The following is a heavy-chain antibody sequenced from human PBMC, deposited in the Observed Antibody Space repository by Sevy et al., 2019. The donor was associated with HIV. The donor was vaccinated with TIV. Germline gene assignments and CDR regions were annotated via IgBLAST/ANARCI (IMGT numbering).Heavy chain of an antibody. V-gene: IGHV4-30-4*01. D-gene: IGHD6-6*01. CDR3: ASQNSSSSLPFDY. J-gene: IGHJ4*02. Sequence: SETLSLTCTVSGGSISSGDYYWSWIRQPPGKGLECIGYMYYSGSTYYNPSLKNRITISIDTSKKQFSLKLSSVTAADTAVYYCASQNSSSSLPFDYWGQGTLVTVSS. CDR1: GGSISSGDYY. CDR2: MYYSGST.